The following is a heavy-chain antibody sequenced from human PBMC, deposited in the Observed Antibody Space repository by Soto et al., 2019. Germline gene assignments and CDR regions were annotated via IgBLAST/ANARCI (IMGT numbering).Heavy chain of an antibody. D-gene: IGHD3-16*01. CDR1: GYTFTSYA. CDR3: SRGGLALMDV. J-gene: IGHJ6*02. Sequence: QVQLVQSGAEVKKPGASVKVSCKASGYTFTSYAMHWVRQAPGQRLEWMGWINAGNGNTKYSQKFQGRVTITRDTSGSPAYMEVSSLRSEDTAVYCCSRGGLALMDVWGQGTTVTVSS. CDR2: INAGNGNT. V-gene: IGHV1-3*01.